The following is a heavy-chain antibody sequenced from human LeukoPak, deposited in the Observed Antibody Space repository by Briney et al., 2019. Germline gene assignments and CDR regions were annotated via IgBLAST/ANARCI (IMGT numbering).Heavy chain of an antibody. CDR1: GDTFSSYA. J-gene: IGHJ4*02. Sequence: SVKVSCKASGDTFSSYAISWVRQAPGQGLEWMGGIIPIFGTANYAQKFQGRVTITADESTSTAYMELSSLRSEDTAVYYCARSYYDYVWGSYRPHRYFDYWGQGTLVTVSS. CDR3: ARSYYDYVWGSYRPHRYFDY. V-gene: IGHV1-69*13. D-gene: IGHD3-16*02. CDR2: IIPIFGTA.